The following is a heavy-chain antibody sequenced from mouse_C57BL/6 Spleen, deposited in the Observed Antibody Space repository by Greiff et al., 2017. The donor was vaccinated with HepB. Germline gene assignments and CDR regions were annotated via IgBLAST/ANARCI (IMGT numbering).Heavy chain of an antibody. CDR2: IDPANGNT. D-gene: IGHD2-4*01. CDR1: GFTIKNTY. J-gene: IGHJ4*01. CDR3: AEDYDYPYAMDY. Sequence: VQLQQSVAELVRPGASVKLSCTASGFTIKNTYMHWVKQRPEQGLEWIGRIDPANGNTKYAPKFQGKATITADTSSNTAYLQLSSLTSEDTAIYYCAEDYDYPYAMDYWGQGTSVTVSS. V-gene: IGHV14-3*01.